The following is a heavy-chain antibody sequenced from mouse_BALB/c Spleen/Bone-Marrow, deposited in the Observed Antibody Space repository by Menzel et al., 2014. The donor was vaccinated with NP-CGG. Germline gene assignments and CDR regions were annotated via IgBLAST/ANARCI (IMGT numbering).Heavy chain of an antibody. Sequence: VKVVDSGAELARPGASVKLSCKASGYTFTSYWMQWVKQRPGQGLEWIGTIYPGDGDARYTQKFKGKATLTADKSSSTAYMQLSSLASEDSAVYYCARNYYYASSWSAMDYWGQGTSVTVSS. CDR2: IYPGDGDA. CDR3: ARNYYYASSWSAMDY. CDR1: GYTFTSYW. V-gene: IGHV1-87*01. D-gene: IGHD1-1*01. J-gene: IGHJ4*01.